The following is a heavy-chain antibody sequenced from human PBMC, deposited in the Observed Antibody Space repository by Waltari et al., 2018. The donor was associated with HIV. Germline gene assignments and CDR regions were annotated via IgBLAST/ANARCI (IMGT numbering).Heavy chain of an antibody. V-gene: IGHV1-18*01. CDR3: ARVLVPADRTCMDV. J-gene: IGHJ6*03. Sequence: QVQLVQSGAEVKKPGASVKVSCKASGYTFRSYAISWVRQAPGQGLEWMGWIRGYNGNTNYAQKFQGRVTMTTDTSTSTAYMELRSLRSDDTAVYFCARVLVPADRTCMDVWGKGTTVIVSS. CDR2: IRGYNGNT. CDR1: GYTFRSYA. D-gene: IGHD2-2*01.